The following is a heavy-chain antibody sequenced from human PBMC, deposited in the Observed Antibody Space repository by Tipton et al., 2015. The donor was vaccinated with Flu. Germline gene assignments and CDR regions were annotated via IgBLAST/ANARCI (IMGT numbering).Heavy chain of an antibody. D-gene: IGHD2-21*01. Sequence: TLSLTCAVSGGSFSGYNYNWFRHSPGKGLEWIGEIDHSGITYYSPPLKSRVRISMDASNNHVSLTVRSVTAADTAVYYCARSFRVAVIGGMDVWGQGTTVGVSS. CDR3: ARSFRVAVIGGMDV. CDR1: GGSFSGYN. J-gene: IGHJ6*02. CDR2: IDHSGIT. V-gene: IGHV4-34*01.